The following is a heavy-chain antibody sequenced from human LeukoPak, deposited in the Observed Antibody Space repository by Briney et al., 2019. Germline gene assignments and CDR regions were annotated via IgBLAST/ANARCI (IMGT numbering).Heavy chain of an antibody. CDR3: ARVPYYYDSSGYLDY. J-gene: IGHJ4*02. D-gene: IGHD3-22*01. CDR2: ISAYNGNT. CDR1: GYTFTSYG. Sequence: ASVKVSCKASGYTFTSYGISWVRQAPGQGLEWMGWISAYNGNTNYAQKLQGRVTMTTDTSTSTAYMELRSLRSDDTAVYYCARVPYYYDSSGYLDYWGLGTLVTVSS. V-gene: IGHV1-18*01.